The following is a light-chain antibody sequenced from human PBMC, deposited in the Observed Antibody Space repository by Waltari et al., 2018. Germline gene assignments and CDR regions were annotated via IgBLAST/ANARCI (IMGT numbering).Light chain of an antibody. V-gene: IGLV2-11*01. J-gene: IGLJ1*01. Sequence: QSALTQPRSVSGSPGQAVTISFTGTIGDIGASTYISWYQQHPGTAPRVVIFDVSKRPYGLPVRFCRSKSGYTVALTISGLPTAYESDYYCCSFVVMVYVFGIGTKVTVL. CDR3: CSFVVMVYV. CDR2: DVS. CDR1: IGDIGASTY.